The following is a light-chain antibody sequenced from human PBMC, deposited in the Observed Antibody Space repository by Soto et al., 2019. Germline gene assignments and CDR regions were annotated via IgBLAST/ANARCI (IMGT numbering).Light chain of an antibody. J-gene: IGKJ1*01. CDR1: QSVSSSY. Sequence: EIVLTQSPGTLSFSPGERATLSCRASQSVSSSYLAWYQQKPGQAPRLLIYGASRRATGIPDRFSGSGSGTDFSLTISRLEPEDFAVYYCQHYDSARWTFGLGTKVDI. CDR2: GAS. CDR3: QHYDSARWT. V-gene: IGKV3-20*01.